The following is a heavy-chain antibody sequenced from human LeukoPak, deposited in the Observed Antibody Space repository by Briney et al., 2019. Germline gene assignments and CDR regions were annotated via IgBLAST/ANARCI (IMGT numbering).Heavy chain of an antibody. V-gene: IGHV4-39*01. D-gene: IGHD3-10*01. CDR3: ARSYYGSGSYHGY. Sequence: PSETLSLTCTVSGGSISSSSYYWGWIRQPPGKGLEWIGSIYYSGSTYYNPSLKSRVTISVDTSKNQFSLKLSSVTAADTAVYYCARSYYGSGSYHGYWGQGTLVTVSS. J-gene: IGHJ4*02. CDR2: IYYSGST. CDR1: GGSISSSSYY.